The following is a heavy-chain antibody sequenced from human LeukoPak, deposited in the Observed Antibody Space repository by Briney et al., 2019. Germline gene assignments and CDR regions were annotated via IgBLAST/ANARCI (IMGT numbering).Heavy chain of an antibody. V-gene: IGHV2-5*02. CDR3: AYSRLWSDPPGYFAY. D-gene: IGHD3-10*01. CDR2: IYWDDDK. CDR1: GFSLRSSGVG. Sequence: SGPTLANPTQTLTLTCTFSGFSLRSSGVGVGWIRQPPGKALEWLALIYWDDDKRYSPSLKSRLTITKDTSKNQVVLTMTNMGPVDTASYYCAYSRLWSDPPGYFAYWGQGTLVTVSS. J-gene: IGHJ4*02.